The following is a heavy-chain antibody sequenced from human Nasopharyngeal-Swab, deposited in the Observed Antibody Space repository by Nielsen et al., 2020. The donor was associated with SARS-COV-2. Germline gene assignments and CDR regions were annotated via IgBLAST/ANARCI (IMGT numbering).Heavy chain of an antibody. CDR2: IYYSGST. V-gene: IGHV4-39*07. CDR3: AKAVYDFWSGYYRGAFDI. J-gene: IGHJ3*02. Sequence: SETLSLTCTVSGGSISSGDYYWGWIRQPPGKGLEWIGSIYYSGSTYYNPSLKSRVTISVDTSKNQFSLKLSSVTAADTAVYYCAKAVYDFWSGYYRGAFDIWGQGTMVTVSS. CDR1: GGSISSGDYY. D-gene: IGHD3-3*01.